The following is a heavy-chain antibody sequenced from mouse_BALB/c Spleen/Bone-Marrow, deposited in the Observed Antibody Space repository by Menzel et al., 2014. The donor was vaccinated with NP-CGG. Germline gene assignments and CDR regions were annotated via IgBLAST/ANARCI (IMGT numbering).Heavy chain of an antibody. V-gene: IGHV1-80*01. Sequence: VQLQESGAELVRPGSSVKISCKASGYAFSSYWMNWVKQRPGQGLEWIGQIYPGDGDTNYSGKFKGKATLTADEFSSTAYMQLSSLTSEDSAVYFCAFGNYDFGYWGQGTTLTVSS. D-gene: IGHD2-1*01. J-gene: IGHJ2*01. CDR2: IYPGDGDT. CDR3: AFGNYDFGY. CDR1: GYAFSSYW.